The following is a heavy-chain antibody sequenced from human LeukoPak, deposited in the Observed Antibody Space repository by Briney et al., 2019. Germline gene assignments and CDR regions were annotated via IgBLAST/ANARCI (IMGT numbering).Heavy chain of an antibody. CDR1: GFTFNNYG. CDR3: AKDGTSYYYIYY. J-gene: IGHJ4*02. D-gene: IGHD2/OR15-2a*01. CDR2: IRYDGSST. V-gene: IGHV3-30*02. Sequence: GGSLRLSCAASGFTFNNYGMHWVRQAPGKGLEWLAFIRYDGSSTYYADSVKGRFTVSRDDSKNTLYLQMNSLRGDDTAVYYCAKDGTSYYYIYYWGQGTLATVSS.